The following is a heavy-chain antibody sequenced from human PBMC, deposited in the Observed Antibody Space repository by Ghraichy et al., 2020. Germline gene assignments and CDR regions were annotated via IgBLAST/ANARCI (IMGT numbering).Heavy chain of an antibody. CDR2: IIPILGIA. D-gene: IGHD6-6*01. CDR1: GGTFSSYT. Sequence: SVKVSCKASGGTFSSYTISWVRQAPGQGLEWMGRIIPILGIANYAQKFQGRVTITADKSTSTAYMELSSLRSEDTAVYYCARDRPEQLGVWGYFDYWGQGTLVTVSS. V-gene: IGHV1-69*04. J-gene: IGHJ4*02. CDR3: ARDRPEQLGVWGYFDY.